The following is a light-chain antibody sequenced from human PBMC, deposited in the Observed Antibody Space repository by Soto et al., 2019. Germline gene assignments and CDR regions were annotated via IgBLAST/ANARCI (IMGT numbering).Light chain of an antibody. CDR3: CSYVSSKTYV. CDR1: RTDVGGYNF. Sequence: QSALTQPASVCGSPGQSITISCTGTRTDVGGYNFVSWYQQHPGKAPKLIIYEVSNRPSGVSNRFSGSKSDNTASLTISGLRAEDEADYYCCSYVSSKTYVFGTGTKVTVL. CDR2: EVS. V-gene: IGLV2-14*01. J-gene: IGLJ1*01.